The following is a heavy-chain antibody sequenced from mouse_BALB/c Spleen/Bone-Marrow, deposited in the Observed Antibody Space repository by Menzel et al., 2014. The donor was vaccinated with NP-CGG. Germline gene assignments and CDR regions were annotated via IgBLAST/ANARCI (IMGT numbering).Heavy chain of an antibody. CDR2: IWGDGST. CDR1: GFSLTGYG. CDR3: ARTLGHYGMDY. Sequence: VQGVESGPGLVAPSQSLSITCTVSGFSLTGYGVNWVRQPPGKGLEWLGMIWGDGSTDYNSALKSRLSISKDNSKSQVFLKMNSLQTDDTARYYCARTLGHYGMDYWGQGTSVTVSS. J-gene: IGHJ4*01. D-gene: IGHD4-1*01. V-gene: IGHV2-6-7*01.